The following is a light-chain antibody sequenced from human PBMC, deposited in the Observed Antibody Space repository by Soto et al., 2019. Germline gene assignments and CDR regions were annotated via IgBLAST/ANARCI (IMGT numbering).Light chain of an antibody. CDR1: SSNIGNNY. CDR3: GTWDSSLSAVV. J-gene: IGLJ2*01. V-gene: IGLV1-51*01. Sequence: QSVLTQPPSVSAAPGQKVTISCSGSSSNIGNNYVSWYQQFPGTAPKLLIYDNNKRPSGIPDQFSGSKSGTSTTLDITGLQTGDEADYYCGTWDSSLSAVVFGGGTKLTVL. CDR2: DNN.